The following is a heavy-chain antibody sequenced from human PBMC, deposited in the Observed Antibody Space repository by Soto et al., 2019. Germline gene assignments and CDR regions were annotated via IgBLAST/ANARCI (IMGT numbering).Heavy chain of an antibody. V-gene: IGHV3-21*01. Sequence: EVQLVESGGGLVKPGGSLRLSCAASGFTFSSYSMNWVRQAPGKGLEWVSSISSSSSYIYYADSVKGRFTISRDNAKNSLYLQMNSLRAEDTAVYYCAISEYYYDSSGPTDIWGQGTMVTVSS. CDR3: AISEYYYDSSGPTDI. CDR2: ISSSSSYI. CDR1: GFTFSSYS. D-gene: IGHD3-22*01. J-gene: IGHJ3*02.